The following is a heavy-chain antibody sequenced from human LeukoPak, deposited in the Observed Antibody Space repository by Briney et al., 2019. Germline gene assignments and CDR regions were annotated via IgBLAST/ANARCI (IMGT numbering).Heavy chain of an antibody. J-gene: IGHJ4*02. Sequence: GGSLRLFCAASGFTFSDYYMSWIRQAPGKGLEWVSYISGSSSYTNDADSLKGRFTISRDNAKNSLYLQMNSLRAEDTAVYYCARVNLYGESALDYWGQGNLVTVSS. CDR2: ISGSSSYT. V-gene: IGHV3-11*06. CDR1: GFTFSDYY. D-gene: IGHD4-17*01. CDR3: ARVNLYGESALDY.